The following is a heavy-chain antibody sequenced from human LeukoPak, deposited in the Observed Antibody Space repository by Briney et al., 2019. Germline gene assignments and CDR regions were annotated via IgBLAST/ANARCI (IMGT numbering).Heavy chain of an antibody. V-gene: IGHV3-23*01. CDR3: AKDRAGTPRAD. Sequence: PGGSLRLSCAASGFTFSTYTMTWVRQAPGKGLECVSTINGRGDDTYYADSVKGRFTISRDNSRNTVYLQMNSLRVEDTAVYYCAKDRAGTPRADWGQGTLVTVSS. CDR1: GFTFSTYT. D-gene: IGHD1-1*01. CDR2: INGRGDDT. J-gene: IGHJ4*02.